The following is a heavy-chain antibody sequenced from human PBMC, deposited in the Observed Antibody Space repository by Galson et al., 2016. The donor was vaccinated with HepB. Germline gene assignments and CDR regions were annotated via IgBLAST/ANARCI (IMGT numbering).Heavy chain of an antibody. D-gene: IGHD6-19*01. CDR1: GDSVSSNSAA. CDR3: ARGGVIAVPAQGWFDP. Sequence: CAISGDSVSSNSAAWNWIRQSPSRGLEWLGRTYYRFKWYHDYAVSVKSRITINPDTSKNQSSLQLNSVTPEDTAVYYCARGGVIAVPAQGWFDPWGQGTLVTVSS. V-gene: IGHV6-1*01. J-gene: IGHJ5*02. CDR2: TYYRFKWYH.